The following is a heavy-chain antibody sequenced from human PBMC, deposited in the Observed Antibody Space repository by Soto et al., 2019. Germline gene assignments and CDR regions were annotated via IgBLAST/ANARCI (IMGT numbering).Heavy chain of an antibody. D-gene: IGHD2-2*01. CDR3: ARGNYAANWFDP. CDR2: IYHTGST. Sequence: PSETLSRTCAVSGGSISSGGYSWIWIRQPPGKVLEWIGYIYHTGSTYSNPSLKSRVTISVDRSKNQFSLRLSSVTAADTAVYYCARGNYAANWFDPWGQGTLVTVSS. CDR1: GGSISSGGYS. J-gene: IGHJ5*02. V-gene: IGHV4-30-2*01.